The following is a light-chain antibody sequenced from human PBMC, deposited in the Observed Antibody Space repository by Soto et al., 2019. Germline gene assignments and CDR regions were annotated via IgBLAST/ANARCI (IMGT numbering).Light chain of an antibody. CDR3: QQYYNWPLT. CDR1: QSGSSSY. Sequence: IVIAQSPATLAVPPGDTATLSCQASQSGSSSYLAWYQQKPGQAPRLLIYGASSRATGIPDRFSGSGSGTEFTLTISSLQSEDFAVYHCQQYYNWPLTFGGGTKVDIK. V-gene: IGKV3D-15*01. J-gene: IGKJ4*01. CDR2: GAS.